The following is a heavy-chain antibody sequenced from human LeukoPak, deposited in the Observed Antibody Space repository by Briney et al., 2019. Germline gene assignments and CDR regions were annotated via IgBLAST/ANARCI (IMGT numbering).Heavy chain of an antibody. CDR3: ARTISGSYEEDTFDI. J-gene: IGHJ3*02. V-gene: IGHV4-28*01. Sequence: SETLSLTCRVSGYPISSSNWWGWIRQPPGKGLEWIGYIYYRGSTYYNPSLKSRVTMSVDTSKNQFSLKLSSVTAVDTAVYYCARTISGSYEEDTFDIWGQGTMVTVSS. D-gene: IGHD1-26*01. CDR2: IYYRGST. CDR1: GYPISSSNW.